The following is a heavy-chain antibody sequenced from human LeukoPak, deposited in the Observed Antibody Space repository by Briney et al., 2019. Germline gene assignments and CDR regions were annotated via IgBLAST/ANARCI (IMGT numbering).Heavy chain of an antibody. J-gene: IGHJ4*02. Sequence: SETLSLTCTVSGGSISSGGDYWSWIRQHPGKGLEWIGYIYYSGSTYYNPSLKSRVTISVDTSKNQFSLKLSSVTAADTAVYYCARGMRGYSGYEPQSELDYWGQGTPVTVSS. V-gene: IGHV4-31*03. CDR1: GGSISSGGDY. CDR3: ARGMRGYSGYEPQSELDY. CDR2: IYYSGST. D-gene: IGHD5-12*01.